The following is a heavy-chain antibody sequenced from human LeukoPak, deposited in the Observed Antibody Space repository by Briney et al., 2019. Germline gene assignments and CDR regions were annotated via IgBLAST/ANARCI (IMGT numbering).Heavy chain of an antibody. J-gene: IGHJ4*02. D-gene: IGHD2-2*01. Sequence: SETLSLTCTVSGGSISSGGHYWSWIRQHPGKGLEWIGYIYYSGSTYYNPSLKSRVTISVDTSKNQFSLKLSSVTAADTAVYYCARVVPAAIFDYWGQGTLVTVSS. CDR3: ARVVPAAIFDY. V-gene: IGHV4-31*03. CDR2: IYYSGST. CDR1: GGSISSGGHY.